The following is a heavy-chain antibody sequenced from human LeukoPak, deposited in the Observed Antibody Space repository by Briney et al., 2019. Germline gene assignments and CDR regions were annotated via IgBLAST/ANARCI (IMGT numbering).Heavy chain of an antibody. Sequence: GASVKVSCKASGGTFSSYAISWVRQAPGQGLEWMGGIIPIFGTANYAQKFQGRVTITTDESTSTAYMELSSLRSEDTAVYYCARGSVDHTAYSSSWSPAYYYMDVWGKGTTVTVSS. D-gene: IGHD6-13*01. J-gene: IGHJ6*03. V-gene: IGHV1-69*05. CDR2: IIPIFGTA. CDR1: GGTFSSYA. CDR3: ARGSVDHTAYSSSWSPAYYYMDV.